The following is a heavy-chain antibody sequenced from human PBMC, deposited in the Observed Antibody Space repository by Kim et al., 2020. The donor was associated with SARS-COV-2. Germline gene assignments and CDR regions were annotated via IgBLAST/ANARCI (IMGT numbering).Heavy chain of an antibody. V-gene: IGHV5-51*01. CDR2: IYPGDSDT. D-gene: IGHD6-19*01. CDR3: ARGTGYSSGWYGPVDLDY. J-gene: IGHJ4*02. Sequence: GASLKISCKGSGYSFTSYWIGWVRQMPGKGLEWMGIIYPGDSDTRYSPSFQGQVTISADKSISTAYLQWSSLKASDTAMYYCARGTGYSSGWYGPVDLDYWGQGTLVTVSS. CDR1: GYSFTSYW.